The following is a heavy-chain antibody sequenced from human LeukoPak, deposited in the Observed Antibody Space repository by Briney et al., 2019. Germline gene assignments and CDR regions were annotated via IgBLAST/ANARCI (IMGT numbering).Heavy chain of an antibody. CDR3: ARLHYDLWSGYLDY. V-gene: IGHV4-59*08. Sequence: SETLSLTCTVSGGSISSYYWSWIRQPPGKGLEWIGYIYYSGSTNYNPSLKSRVTISVDTSKNQFSLKLSSVTAADTAVYYCARLHYDLWSGYLDYWGQGTLVTVSS. D-gene: IGHD3-3*01. CDR2: IYYSGST. J-gene: IGHJ4*02. CDR1: GGSISSYY.